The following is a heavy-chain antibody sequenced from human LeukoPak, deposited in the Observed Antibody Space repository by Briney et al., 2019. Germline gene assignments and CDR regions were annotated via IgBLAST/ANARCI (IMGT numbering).Heavy chain of an antibody. Sequence: GGSLRLSCAASGFTFDDYAMHWVRHAPGKGLEWVSGISWNSGSIGYADSVKGRFTISRDNAKNSLYLQMNSLRAEDMALYYCAKGLHYYDSSGYYYSEYFQHWGQGTLVTVSS. D-gene: IGHD3-22*01. CDR1: GFTFDDYA. CDR2: ISWNSGSI. CDR3: AKGLHYYDSSGYYYSEYFQH. V-gene: IGHV3-9*03. J-gene: IGHJ1*01.